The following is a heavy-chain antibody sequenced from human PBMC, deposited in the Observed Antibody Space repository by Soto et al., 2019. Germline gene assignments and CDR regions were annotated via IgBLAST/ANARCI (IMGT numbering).Heavy chain of an antibody. D-gene: IGHD3-22*01. CDR2: INPSGGST. Sequence: ASVKVSCKASGYTFTRYYTHWVRQAPGQGLEWMGIINPSGGSTSYAQKFQGRVTMTRDTSTSTVYMELSSLRSEDTAVYYCARVRYSSGYQSWGQGTLVTVSS. CDR3: ARVRYSSGYQS. J-gene: IGHJ4*02. V-gene: IGHV1-46*01. CDR1: GYTFTRYY.